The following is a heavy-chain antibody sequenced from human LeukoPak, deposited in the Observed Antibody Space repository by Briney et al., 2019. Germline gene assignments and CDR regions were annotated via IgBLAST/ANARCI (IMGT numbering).Heavy chain of an antibody. V-gene: IGHV1-46*01. CDR2: LNPSGGGA. CDR1: GYTFTSYF. Sequence: ASVKVSCKASGYTFTSYFIHWVRQAPGQGPEWMGILNPSGGGADYAQKFQGRMTMISDTSTSTIYMELSSLRSEDTAVYYCARREGFDYWGQGTLVTVSS. D-gene: IGHD1-26*01. J-gene: IGHJ4*02. CDR3: ARREGFDY.